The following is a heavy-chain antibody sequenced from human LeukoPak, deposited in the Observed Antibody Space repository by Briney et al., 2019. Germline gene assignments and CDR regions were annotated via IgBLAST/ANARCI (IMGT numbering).Heavy chain of an antibody. D-gene: IGHD3-3*01. CDR3: ARKNHDFWSGYSDY. CDR1: GFTFSSYS. CDR2: ISSSSSYM. J-gene: IGHJ4*02. V-gene: IGHV3-21*01. Sequence: PGGSLRLSCAASGFTFSSYSMNSVRQAPGKGLEWVSSISSSSSYMYYADSVKGRFTISRDNAKNSLYLQMNSLRAEDTAVYYCARKNHDFWSGYSDYWGQGTLVTVSS.